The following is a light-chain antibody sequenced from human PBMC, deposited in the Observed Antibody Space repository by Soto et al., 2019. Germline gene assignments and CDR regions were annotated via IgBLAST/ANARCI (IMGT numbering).Light chain of an antibody. CDR3: VSYTSSTAYV. V-gene: IGLV2-14*03. Sequence: QSALTQPASVSDSPGQSITISCTGTSSDVGGSNFVSWYQQHPGKPPKLIIYDVANRPSGVSNRFSGSKSDSTASLIISRLQTEDEADYDCVSYTSSTAYVFGTGTKLTVL. CDR2: DVA. J-gene: IGLJ1*01. CDR1: SSDVGGSNF.